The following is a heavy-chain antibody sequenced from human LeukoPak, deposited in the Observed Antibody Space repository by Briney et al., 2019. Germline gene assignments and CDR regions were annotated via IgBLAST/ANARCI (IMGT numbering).Heavy chain of an antibody. D-gene: IGHD6-19*01. CDR1: GFIFSGYG. CDR3: AKAGAISASGWYFDY. J-gene: IGHJ4*02. V-gene: IGHV3-30*18. Sequence: PGRSLRLSCAASGFIFSGYGMHWVRQAPGKGLEWVAVISYDGSNKYYADSVKGRFTISRDNSKNTLYLQMNSLRAEDTAVYYCAKAGAISASGWYFDYWGQGTLVTVSS. CDR2: ISYDGSNK.